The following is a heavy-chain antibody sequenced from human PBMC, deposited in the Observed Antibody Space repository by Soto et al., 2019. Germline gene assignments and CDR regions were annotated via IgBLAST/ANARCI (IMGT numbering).Heavy chain of an antibody. Sequence: QVTLKESGPVLVKPTETLTLTCTVSGFSLSNARMGVSWIRQPPGKALEWLAHIFSNEEKSYSTSLKSMLTISNDTSKSQVVLTMTNMDPVDTATYYCARIRDEDCSGGSCYYYFDYWGQGTLVTVSS. D-gene: IGHD2-15*01. V-gene: IGHV2-26*01. CDR2: IFSNEEK. J-gene: IGHJ4*02. CDR3: ARIRDEDCSGGSCYYYFDY. CDR1: GFSLSNARMG.